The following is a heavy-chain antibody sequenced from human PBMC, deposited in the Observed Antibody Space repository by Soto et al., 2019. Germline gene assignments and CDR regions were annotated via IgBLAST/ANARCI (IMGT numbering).Heavy chain of an antibody. CDR3: ARGGFEAVATSGGDY. D-gene: IGHD5-12*01. CDR2: IIPIFGTA. V-gene: IGHV1-69*13. Sequence: SSVKVSCKASGGTFSSYAISWVRQAPGQGLEWMGGIIPIFGTANYAQKFQGRVTITADESASTAYMELSSLSSEDTAVYYCARGGFEAVATSGGDYWGQGTLVTVSS. CDR1: GGTFSSYA. J-gene: IGHJ4*02.